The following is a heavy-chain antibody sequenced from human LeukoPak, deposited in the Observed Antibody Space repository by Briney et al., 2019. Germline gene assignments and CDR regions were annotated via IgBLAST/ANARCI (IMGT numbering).Heavy chain of an antibody. Sequence: ASVKVSCKASGYSFSDYSMHWVRQAPGQGLEWMGRINYNSGDTMYAQNFQGRVTMTRDTFINTAYMELSGLTSDDTAVYYCTRGGSGSGYLYYFDYWGQGTLVSVSS. V-gene: IGHV1-2*06. CDR2: INYNSGDT. CDR3: TRGGSGSGYLYYFDY. CDR1: GYSFSDYS. J-gene: IGHJ4*02. D-gene: IGHD3-10*01.